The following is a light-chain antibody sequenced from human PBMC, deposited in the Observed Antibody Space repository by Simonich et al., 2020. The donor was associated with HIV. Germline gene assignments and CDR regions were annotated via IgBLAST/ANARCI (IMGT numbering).Light chain of an antibody. J-gene: IGLJ2*01. CDR3: SSYTSTSTLV. CDR1: SSDVGGYNS. CDR2: DVT. Sequence: QSALTQTASVSGSPGQSITFSCTGTSSDVGGYNSVSWYQQHPGKAPKLMIYDVTERPSGVSNRFSGSKSGNTASLTISGLQADDEADYYCSSYTSTSTLVFGGGTKLTVL. V-gene: IGLV2-14*01.